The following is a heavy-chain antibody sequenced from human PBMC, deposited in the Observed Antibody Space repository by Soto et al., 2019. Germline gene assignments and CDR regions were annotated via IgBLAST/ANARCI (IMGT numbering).Heavy chain of an antibody. CDR1: GFTFSSYA. D-gene: IGHD2-2*01. CDR2: ISGSGGST. J-gene: IGHJ6*02. CDR3: AKGSSSSSPYYYYGMDV. V-gene: IGHV3-23*01. Sequence: GGSLRLSCAASGFTFSSYAMSWVRQAPGKGLEWVSAISGSGGSTYYADSVKGRFTISRDNSKNTLYLQMNSLRAEDTAVYYCAKGSSSSSPYYYYGMDVWGQGTTVTVSS.